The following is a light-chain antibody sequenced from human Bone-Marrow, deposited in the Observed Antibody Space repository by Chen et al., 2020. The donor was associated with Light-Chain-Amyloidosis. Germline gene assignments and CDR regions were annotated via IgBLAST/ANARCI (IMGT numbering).Light chain of an antibody. CDR1: TSNIGSNT. J-gene: IGLJ1*01. Sequence: QTALTQPPSASGTPGQRVTISCSGSTSNIGSNTVNWYQHLPGTAPKLLIHSNNQRPSGVPAGVSGSKSGTSASLAISGLQSADEAIYYCAAWDDSLDVLYVFGTGTKVTVL. CDR2: SNN. V-gene: IGLV1-44*01. CDR3: AAWDDSLDVLYV.